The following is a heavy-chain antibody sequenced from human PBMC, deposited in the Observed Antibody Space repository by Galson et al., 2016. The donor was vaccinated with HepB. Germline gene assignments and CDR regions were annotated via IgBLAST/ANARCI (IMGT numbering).Heavy chain of an antibody. V-gene: IGHV3-7*01. J-gene: IGHJ6*02. Sequence: SLRLSCAGSGFTFSSYWMTWVRQAPGKGLEWVANIKQDGSEKYYVDSVKGRFTISRDNAKNSLYLQMNSLRVEDTAVYYCARWNDMKGKYYYYYYVMDVWGQGTTVTVSS. CDR1: GFTFSSYW. CDR2: IKQDGSEK. CDR3: ARWNDMKGKYYYYYYVMDV. D-gene: IGHD1-1*01.